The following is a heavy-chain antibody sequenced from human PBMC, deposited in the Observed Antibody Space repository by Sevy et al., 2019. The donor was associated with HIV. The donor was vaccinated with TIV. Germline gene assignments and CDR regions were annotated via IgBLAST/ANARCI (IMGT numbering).Heavy chain of an antibody. V-gene: IGHV1-18*04. CDR1: GYKVDMYG. Sequence: ASVKVSCKISGYKVDMYGIAWVRQAPGQGLEWMGWISTYNGNTNYAQNFQGRVTMTTDTSTSVVYMELGGLRPDDTAVYYCGRATGMAVAGTGRYFDFWGQGTLVTVSS. CDR2: ISTYNGNT. CDR3: GRATGMAVAGTGRYFDF. J-gene: IGHJ4*01. D-gene: IGHD6-19*01.